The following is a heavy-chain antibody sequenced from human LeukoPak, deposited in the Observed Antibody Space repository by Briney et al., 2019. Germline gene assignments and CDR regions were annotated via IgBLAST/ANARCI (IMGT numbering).Heavy chain of an antibody. D-gene: IGHD3-22*01. CDR2: IYPGDSDT. J-gene: IGHJ3*02. V-gene: IGHV5-51*01. Sequence: GESLQISCKGSGYSFTSYWIGWVRPMPGKGLEWMGIIYPGDSDTRYSPSFQGRVTISADKSISTAYLQWSSLKASDTAMYYRARLPYYYDSSGYPHDAFDIWGQGTMVTVSS. CDR3: ARLPYYYDSSGYPHDAFDI. CDR1: GYSFTSYW.